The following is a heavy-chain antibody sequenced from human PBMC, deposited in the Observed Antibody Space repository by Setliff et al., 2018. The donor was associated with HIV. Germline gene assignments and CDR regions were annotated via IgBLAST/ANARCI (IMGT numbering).Heavy chain of an antibody. Sequence: CAVYGGSFSGYHWSWIRQPPGKGLEWIGEIDYSGSPNYNPSLKSRVTISIDTSKKQFSLRLTSVTAADTAVYYCARVARYSYGSFESWGQGTLVTVSS. CDR1: GGSFSGYH. V-gene: IGHV4-34*01. CDR2: IDYSGSP. CDR3: ARVARYSYGSFES. D-gene: IGHD5-18*01. J-gene: IGHJ4*02.